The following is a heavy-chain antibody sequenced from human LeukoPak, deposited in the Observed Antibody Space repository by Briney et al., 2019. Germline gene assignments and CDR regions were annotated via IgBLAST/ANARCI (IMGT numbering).Heavy chain of an antibody. V-gene: IGHV3-53*01. CDR1: GFTFSSYA. Sequence: GTSLRLSCVASGFTFSSYAMHWVRQAPGKGLEWVSVIYSGGSTYYADSVKGRFTISRDNSKNTLYLQMNSLRAEDTAVYYCARAPRNDFWSGYAIDPWGQGTLVAVSS. J-gene: IGHJ5*02. CDR3: ARAPRNDFWSGYAIDP. D-gene: IGHD3-3*01. CDR2: IYSGGST.